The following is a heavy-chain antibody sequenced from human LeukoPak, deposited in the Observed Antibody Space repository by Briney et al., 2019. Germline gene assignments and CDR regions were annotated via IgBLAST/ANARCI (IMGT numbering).Heavy chain of an antibody. J-gene: IGHJ3*02. CDR2: IYYSGST. V-gene: IGHV4-59*01. CDR3: AREVSPDAFDI. Sequence: SETLSLACTVSGGSISSYYWSWIRQPPGKGLERIGYIYYSGSTNYNPSLRSRVTISVDTSKNQFSLKLSSVTAADTAVYYCAREVSPDAFDIWGQGTMVTVSS. CDR1: GGSISSYY.